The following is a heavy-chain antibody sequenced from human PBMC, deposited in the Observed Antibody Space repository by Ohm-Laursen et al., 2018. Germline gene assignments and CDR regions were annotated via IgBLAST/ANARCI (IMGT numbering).Heavy chain of an antibody. CDR3: ARGAYAS. D-gene: IGHD3-16*01. CDR2: IKQDGSEK. V-gene: IGHV3-7*01. J-gene: IGHJ5*02. CDR1: GFSFSADW. Sequence: GSLRLSCAASGFSFSADWMYWVRQAPGKGLEWVANIKQDGSEKYYVDSAKGRFTIFRDNAKNSLYLQMNSLRADDTAVYYCARGAYASWGQGTLVTVSS.